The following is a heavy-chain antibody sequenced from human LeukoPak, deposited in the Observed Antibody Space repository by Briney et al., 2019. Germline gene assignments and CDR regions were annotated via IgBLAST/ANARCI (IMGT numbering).Heavy chain of an antibody. J-gene: IGHJ4*02. Sequence: GGSLRLSCAASGFTFSSYWMSWVRQAPGKGLEWVANIKQDGSEKYYVDSVKGRFTISRDNAKNSLYLQMNSLRAEDTAVYYCARAYYDILTGYYTADYWGQGTLVTVSS. D-gene: IGHD3-9*01. CDR2: IKQDGSEK. V-gene: IGHV3-7*01. CDR1: GFTFSSYW. CDR3: ARAYYDILTGYYTADY.